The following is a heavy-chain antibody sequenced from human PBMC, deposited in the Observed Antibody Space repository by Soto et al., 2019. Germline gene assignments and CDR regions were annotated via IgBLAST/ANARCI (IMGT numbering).Heavy chain of an antibody. CDR2: IKSTTDGGTT. D-gene: IGHD2-2*01. V-gene: IGHV3-15*01. CDR3: TTPGSRTSRPGQA. J-gene: IGHJ5*02. Sequence: GGSLRLSCAASGFTFSNAWMSWVRQAPGKGLEWVGRIKSTTDGGTTDYAAPVKGRFTISRDDSKNTLYLQMNNLKTEDTAVYYCTTPGSRTSRPGQAWGQGTLVTVSS. CDR1: GFTFSNAW.